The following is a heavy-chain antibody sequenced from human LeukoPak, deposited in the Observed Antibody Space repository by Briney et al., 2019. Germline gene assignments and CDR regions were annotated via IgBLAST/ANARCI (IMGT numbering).Heavy chain of an antibody. CDR2: ISYDGSNK. CDR1: GFTFSSYA. V-gene: IGHV3-30-3*01. J-gene: IGHJ4*02. CDR3: ARDMVRGVKPAKFDY. Sequence: PGGSLRLSCAASGFTFSSYAMHWVRQAPGKGLEWVAVISYDGSNKYYADSVKGRFTISRDNSKNTLYLQMNSLRAEDTAVYYGARDMVRGVKPAKFDYWGQGTLVTVSS. D-gene: IGHD3-10*01.